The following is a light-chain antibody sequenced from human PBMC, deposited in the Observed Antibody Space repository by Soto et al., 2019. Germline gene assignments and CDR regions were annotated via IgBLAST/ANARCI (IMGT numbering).Light chain of an antibody. CDR3: QQYDDLPPFT. J-gene: IGKJ3*01. CDR1: QDIRNF. CDR2: DAY. Sequence: GDRVTITCQASQDIRNFLNWYQQKPGKAPKLLIYDAYNLETGVPSRFSGSGSGTDITFTISGLQPEDIATYYCQQYDDLPPFTFGPGTKVDIK. V-gene: IGKV1-33*01.